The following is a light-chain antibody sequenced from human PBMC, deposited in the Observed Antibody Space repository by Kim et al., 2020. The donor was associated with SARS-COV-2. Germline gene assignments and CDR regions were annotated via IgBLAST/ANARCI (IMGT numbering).Light chain of an antibody. CDR1: QTVSSS. V-gene: IGKV3-15*01. CDR3: QQFYMWPLT. J-gene: IGKJ4*01. Sequence: VSPGERVTPSYRASQTVSSSLAWYRQKPGQPPILLISRASTRATGIPATFSGSGSGTDFTLTISSVQSEDSAVYYCQQFYMWPLTFGGGTKVDIK. CDR2: RAS.